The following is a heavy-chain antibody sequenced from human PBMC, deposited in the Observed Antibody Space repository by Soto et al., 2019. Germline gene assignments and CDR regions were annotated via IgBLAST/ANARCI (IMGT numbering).Heavy chain of an antibody. CDR3: ARDQDSSGYYYPCLIDY. Sequence: ASVKVSCKASGYTFTSYGISWVRQAPGQGLEWMGWISAYNGNTNYAQKLQGRVTMTTDTSTSTAYMELRSLRSDDTAVYYCARDQDSSGYYYPCLIDYWGQGTLVTVSS. V-gene: IGHV1-18*01. D-gene: IGHD3-22*01. CDR1: GYTFTSYG. J-gene: IGHJ4*02. CDR2: ISAYNGNT.